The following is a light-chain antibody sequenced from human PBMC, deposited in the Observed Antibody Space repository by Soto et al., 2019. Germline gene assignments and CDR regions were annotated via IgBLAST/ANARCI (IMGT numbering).Light chain of an antibody. V-gene: IGKV1-5*01. Sequence: DIQMTQSPSTLTASVGDRVTITCRASQSLSSWLAWYQQKPGKAPKLLIYDVSSLESGVPSRFSGSGSATEFTLTISSLQPDDFATYYCEQCNTFCTVGQGTKVEIK. CDR3: EQCNTFCT. J-gene: IGKJ1*01. CDR2: DVS. CDR1: QSLSSW.